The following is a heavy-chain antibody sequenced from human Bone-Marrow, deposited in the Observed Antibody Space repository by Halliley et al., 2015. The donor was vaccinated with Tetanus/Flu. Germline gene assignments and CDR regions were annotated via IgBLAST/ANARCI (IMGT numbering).Heavy chain of an antibody. CDR3: ARRTWTEYGMDV. Sequence: KGLEWIGHIYSSGTTFYNPSLKSRVTISVDTSKTHFSLTLRSVTAADTAVYYCARRTWTEYGMDVWGQGTTVTVSS. D-gene: IGHD5-12*01. V-gene: IGHV4-31*02. J-gene: IGHJ6*02. CDR2: IYSSGTT.